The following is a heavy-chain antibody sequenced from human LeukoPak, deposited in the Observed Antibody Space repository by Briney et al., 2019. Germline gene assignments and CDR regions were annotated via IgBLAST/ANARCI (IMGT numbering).Heavy chain of an antibody. V-gene: IGHV3-23*01. CDR1: GYSISSGYY. Sequence: ETLSLTCTVSGYSISSGYYWGWIRQPPGKGLEWVSAISGSGSTTYYADPVKGRFTISRDNSKNTLYLQMNSLRAEDTAVYYCAKDWDQLLYYFDYWGQGTLVTVSS. CDR3: AKDWDQLLYYFDY. J-gene: IGHJ4*02. D-gene: IGHD2-2*01. CDR2: ISGSGSTT.